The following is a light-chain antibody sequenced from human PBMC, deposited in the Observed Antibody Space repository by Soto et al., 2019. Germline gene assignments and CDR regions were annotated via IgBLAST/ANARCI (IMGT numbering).Light chain of an antibody. CDR2: GDN. V-gene: IGLV1-40*01. CDR1: TSNIGAPYN. Sequence: QSVLTQPPSVSGAPGQRVSISCTGSTSNIGAPYNVHWYQHLPGTAPKLLIYGDNNRPSGVPDRFSGSKSGTSASLAITRLQAEDEADYYCQSHDLSLHNYVFGTGTKLTVL. CDR3: QSHDLSLHNYV. J-gene: IGLJ1*01.